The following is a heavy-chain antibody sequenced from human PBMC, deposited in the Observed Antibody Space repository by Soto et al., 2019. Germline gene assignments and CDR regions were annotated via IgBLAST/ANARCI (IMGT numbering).Heavy chain of an antibody. D-gene: IGHD3-22*01. CDR2: ISYDESNK. Sequence: GSLSLSCAASGFTFSSYGMHWVRQAPGKGLEWVAVISYDESNKYYADSVKGRFTISRDNSKNTLYLQMNSLRAEDTAVYYCAKATTSYYYDSSDPWPWGQGTLVTVSS. V-gene: IGHV3-30*18. J-gene: IGHJ5*02. CDR1: GFTFSSYG. CDR3: AKATTSYYYDSSDPWP.